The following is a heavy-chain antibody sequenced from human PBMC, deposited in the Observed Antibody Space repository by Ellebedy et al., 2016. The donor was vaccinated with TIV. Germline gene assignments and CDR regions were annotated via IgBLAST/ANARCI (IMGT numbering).Heavy chain of an antibody. Sequence: SETLSLXXTVSGGSISSSSYYWGWIRQPPGKGLEWIGSIYYSGSTYYNPSLKSRVTISVDTSKNQFSLKLSSVTAADTAVYYCAGRGYSYEVPADFDYWGQGTLVTVSS. J-gene: IGHJ4*02. CDR3: AGRGYSYEVPADFDY. CDR1: GGSISSSSYY. CDR2: IYYSGST. D-gene: IGHD5-18*01. V-gene: IGHV4-39*01.